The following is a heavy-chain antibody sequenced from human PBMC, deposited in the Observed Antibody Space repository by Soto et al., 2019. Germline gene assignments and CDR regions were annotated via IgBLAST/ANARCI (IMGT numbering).Heavy chain of an antibody. J-gene: IGHJ4*02. CDR3: ARGGGGDSLVNFFDY. CDR1: GYTFTSYY. Sequence: ASVKXSCKASGYTFTSYYMHWVRQAPGQGLEWMGIINPSGGSTSYAQKFQGRVTMTRDTSTSTVYMELSSLRSDDTAVHYCARGGGGDSLVNFFDYWGQGTLVTVS. D-gene: IGHD4-17*01. CDR2: INPSGGST. V-gene: IGHV1-46*03.